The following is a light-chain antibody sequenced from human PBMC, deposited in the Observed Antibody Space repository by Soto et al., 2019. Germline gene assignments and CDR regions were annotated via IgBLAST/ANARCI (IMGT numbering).Light chain of an antibody. J-gene: IGLJ2*01. Sequence: QAVVTQEPSLTVSPGETVTLTCGSSTGAVTSSHYPYWFQQKPGQAPRTLIYDTSNKHSWTPVRFSGSLLGGKAALTLSGAQPEDEAEYYCLLFYGGPRVFGGGTKLTVL. CDR2: DTS. V-gene: IGLV7-46*01. CDR3: LLFYGGPRV. CDR1: TGAVTSSHY.